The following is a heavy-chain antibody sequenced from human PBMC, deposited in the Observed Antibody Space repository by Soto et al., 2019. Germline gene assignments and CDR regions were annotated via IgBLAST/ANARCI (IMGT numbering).Heavy chain of an antibody. Sequence: QEQLVQSGAEVKKPGAPVKVSCKASGYTFSNYNINWVRQASGQGLEWMGWMNPDSGNTGYAEKFQGRVTMTRNSSISTAYMELSGLRSEDTAVYYCAREAASDPSFYYHYMDVWGKGTTVTASS. CDR2: MNPDSGNT. D-gene: IGHD3-10*01. CDR1: GYTFSNYN. CDR3: AREAASDPSFYYHYMDV. J-gene: IGHJ6*03. V-gene: IGHV1-8*01.